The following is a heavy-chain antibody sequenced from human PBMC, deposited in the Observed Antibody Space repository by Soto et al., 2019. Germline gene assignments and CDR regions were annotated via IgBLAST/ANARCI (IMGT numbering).Heavy chain of an antibody. CDR1: GFTFDDYA. CDR2: ISWNSGSI. CDR3: AKDIRIFGVVILGYGTDV. Sequence: PGGSLRLSCAASGFTFDDYAMHWVRQAPGKGLEWVSGISWNSGSIGYADSVKGRFTISRDNAKNSLYLQMNSLRAEDTALYYCAKDIRIFGVVILGYGTDVWGQGTTVTVSS. J-gene: IGHJ6*02. V-gene: IGHV3-9*01. D-gene: IGHD3-3*01.